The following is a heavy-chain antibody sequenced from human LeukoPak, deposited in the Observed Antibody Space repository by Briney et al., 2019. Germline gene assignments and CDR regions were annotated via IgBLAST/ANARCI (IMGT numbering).Heavy chain of an antibody. CDR1: GFTVSRTY. Sequence: GGSLKLSCAALGFTVSRTYIRWVRQAPGKGLEWVSVIYEGGDIYYADSVVGRVAIFRDSSKNTMYLQMNGLRAEDTAVYYCARDPSGTGTGFDIWGQGTMVTVSS. CDR2: IYEGGDI. D-gene: IGHD3/OR15-3a*01. J-gene: IGHJ3*02. CDR3: ARDPSGTGTGFDI. V-gene: IGHV3-66*01.